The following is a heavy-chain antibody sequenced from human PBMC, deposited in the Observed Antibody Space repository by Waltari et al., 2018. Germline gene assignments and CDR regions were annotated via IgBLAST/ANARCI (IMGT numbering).Heavy chain of an antibody. V-gene: IGHV3-7*01. CDR2: IKPDGSES. CDR1: GFTLSNSW. Sequence: EVQLVESGGGWVQPGGALRLSCAASGFTLSNSWMDWVRQAPGKVLEWVANIKPDGSESHYVDSVQGRFTVSRDNTQNLLYLQMNTLRVDDTAVYYCSLSLNSWGQGTLVTVSP. CDR3: SLSLNS. J-gene: IGHJ4*02.